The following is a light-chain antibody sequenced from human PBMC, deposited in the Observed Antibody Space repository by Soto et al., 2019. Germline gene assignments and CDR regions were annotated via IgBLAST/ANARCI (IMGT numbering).Light chain of an antibody. Sequence: QSALTQPASVSGSPGQSITISCTGTSSDVGGYNYVSWYQQHPGKAPKLMIYEVSNRPSGVSNRFSGSKSGNTASLTISGXXXXXXXDXYCSSYTSSSTYVFGTGT. CDR3: SSYTSSSTYV. CDR1: SSDVGGYNY. V-gene: IGLV2-14*01. J-gene: IGLJ1*01. CDR2: EVS.